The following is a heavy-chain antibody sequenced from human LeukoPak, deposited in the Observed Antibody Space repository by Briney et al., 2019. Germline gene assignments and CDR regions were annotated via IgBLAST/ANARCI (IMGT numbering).Heavy chain of an antibody. V-gene: IGHV4-30-4*01. D-gene: IGHD3-10*01. CDR3: ARGERITMVRGVPVFDY. J-gene: IGHJ4*02. CDR2: IYYSGST. Sequence: SETLSLTCTVSGGSISSGDYYWSWIRQPPGKGLEWIGYIYYSGSTYYNPSLKSRVTISVDTSKNQFSLKLSSVTAADTAVYYCARGERITMVRGVPVFDYWGQGTLVTVSS. CDR1: GGSISSGDYY.